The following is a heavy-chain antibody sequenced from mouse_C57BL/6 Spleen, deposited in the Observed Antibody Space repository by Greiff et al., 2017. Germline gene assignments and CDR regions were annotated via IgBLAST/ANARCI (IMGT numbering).Heavy chain of an antibody. D-gene: IGHD1-1*01. Sequence: LQQSGASVKLSCKASGYAFSSYWLNWVKQWPGKGLEWLGQIYPGDGDTNYNGKFKGKATLTADKSSITAYMQLSSLTTEDSTVYFCARWDTKVVRDYWGQGTTLTVSS. J-gene: IGHJ2*01. CDR1: GYAFSSYW. CDR2: IYPGDGDT. CDR3: ARWDTKVVRDY. V-gene: IGHV1-80*01.